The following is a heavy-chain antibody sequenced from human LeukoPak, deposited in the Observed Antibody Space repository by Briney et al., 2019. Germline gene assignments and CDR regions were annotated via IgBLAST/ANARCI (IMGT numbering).Heavy chain of an antibody. CDR2: ISSRNSYI. CDR1: GFTFSSYS. J-gene: IGHJ4*02. V-gene: IGHV3-21*01. CDR3: ARDPPTYYDFWSGYSC. D-gene: IGHD3-3*01. Sequence: GGSLRLSCAASGFTFSSYSMNWVRQAPGKGLEWVSSISSRNSYIYYADSVKGRFTISRENAKNSLYLQMNSLRAEDTAVYYCARDPPTYYDFWSGYSCWGQGTLVTVSS.